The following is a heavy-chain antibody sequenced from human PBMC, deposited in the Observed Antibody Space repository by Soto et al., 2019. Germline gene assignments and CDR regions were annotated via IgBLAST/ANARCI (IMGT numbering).Heavy chain of an antibody. Sequence: EVQLVESGGGLVQPGGSLRLSCAASGFTFSSYWMHWVRQAPGKGLVWVSRINSDGSSTRYADSVKGRFTISRDNAKNTLYLHMNSLRAEDTAVYDCARAYCSGGGCYHFGYWGQGTLVTVSS. CDR3: ARAYCSGGGCYHFGY. J-gene: IGHJ4*02. V-gene: IGHV3-74*01. D-gene: IGHD2-15*01. CDR1: GFTFSSYW. CDR2: INSDGSST.